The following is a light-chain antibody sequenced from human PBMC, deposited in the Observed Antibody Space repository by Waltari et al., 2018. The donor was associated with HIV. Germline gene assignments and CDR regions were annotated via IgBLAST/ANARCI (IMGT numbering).Light chain of an antibody. CDR1: TSNIRNNY. Sequence: QSVLTQPPSVSAAPGQRVTISCSGSTSNIRNNYVCWYPQFPGTAPKPLIYENDKRPSGIPDRFSGSNSGTSATLDITGLQTGDEADYYCGTWDSRLRAEVFGGGTKLTVL. CDR2: END. J-gene: IGLJ2*01. CDR3: GTWDSRLRAEV. V-gene: IGLV1-51*02.